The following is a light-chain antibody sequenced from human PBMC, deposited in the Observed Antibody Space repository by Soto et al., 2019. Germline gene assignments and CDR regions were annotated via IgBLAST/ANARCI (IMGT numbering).Light chain of an antibody. CDR1: QSVSSD. CDR3: QQYNSWPFT. J-gene: IGKJ4*01. Sequence: EIVMTQSPATLSLSPGERSTLCLMASQSVSSDLAWYQQKPGQAPRLLIYGASSRATGIPATFSGSGSGTEFTLTISSLQSEDFAGYYCQQYNSWPFTFGGGTKV. V-gene: IGKV3-15*01. CDR2: GAS.